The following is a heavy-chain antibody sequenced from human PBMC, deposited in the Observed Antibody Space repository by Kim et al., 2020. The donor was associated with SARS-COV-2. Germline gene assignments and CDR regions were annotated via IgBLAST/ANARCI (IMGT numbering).Heavy chain of an antibody. CDR2: IYYSGST. CDR1: GGSVSSDSYY. CDR3: ATFYCTSTSCHAVDP. J-gene: IGHJ5*02. V-gene: IGHV4-61*01. Sequence: SETLSLTCTVSGGSVSSDSYYWSWIRQPPGKGLEWIGYIYYSGSTNYNPSLKSRVTISLDTSKNRFSLKLTSVTSADTAVYYCATFYCTSTSCHAVDPWG. D-gene: IGHD2-2*01.